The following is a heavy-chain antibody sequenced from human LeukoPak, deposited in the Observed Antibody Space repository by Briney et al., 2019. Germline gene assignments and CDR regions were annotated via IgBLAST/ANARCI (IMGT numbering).Heavy chain of an antibody. V-gene: IGHV3-7*01. CDR1: GFTFSSYW. Sequence: PGGSLRLSCAASGFTFSSYWVSWVRQAPGKGLEWVANIKQDGREKYYVDSVKGRFTISRDDAKNSLYLQMNSLRAEDTAVYYCARSPSKYSSSWSGKESFFDYWGQGTLVTVSS. CDR2: IKQDGREK. D-gene: IGHD6-13*01. J-gene: IGHJ4*02. CDR3: ARSPSKYSSSWSGKESFFDY.